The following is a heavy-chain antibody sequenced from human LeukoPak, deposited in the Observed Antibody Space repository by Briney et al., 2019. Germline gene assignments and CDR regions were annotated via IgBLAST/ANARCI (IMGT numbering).Heavy chain of an antibody. CDR2: INPSGGST. CDR3: GRGYDFWSGYYIGGVDY. Sequence: ASVKVSCKASGYTFTSYYMHWVRQAPGQGLEWMGIINPSGGSTSYAQKFQGRVTMTRDMSTSTVYMELSSLRSEDTAVYYCGRGYDFWSGYYIGGVDYWGQGTLVTVSS. D-gene: IGHD3-3*01. CDR1: GYTFTSYY. V-gene: IGHV1-46*01. J-gene: IGHJ4*02.